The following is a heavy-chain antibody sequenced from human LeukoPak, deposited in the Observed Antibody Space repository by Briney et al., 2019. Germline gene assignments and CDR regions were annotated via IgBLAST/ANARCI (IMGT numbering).Heavy chain of an antibody. Sequence: GGSLRLSCAASGFTFSRYAMSWVRQAPGKGLEWVSAISGSGGSTYYADSVKGRFTISRDNSKNKLYLQMNSLRAEDTAVYYCAKDDSSSWYIGVGDAFDIWGQGTMVTVSS. V-gene: IGHV3-23*01. CDR3: AKDDSSSWYIGVGDAFDI. CDR1: GFTFSRYA. D-gene: IGHD6-13*01. J-gene: IGHJ3*02. CDR2: ISGSGGST.